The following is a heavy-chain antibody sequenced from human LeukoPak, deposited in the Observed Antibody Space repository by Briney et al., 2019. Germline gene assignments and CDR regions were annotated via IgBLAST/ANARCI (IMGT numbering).Heavy chain of an antibody. CDR2: IHSSSGSI. V-gene: IGHV3-21*01. CDR1: GFNFTNYN. J-gene: IGHJ3*02. CDR3: ARDLAWDDFDI. Sequence: GGSLRLSCAASGFNFTNYNMNWVRQAPGKGLEWVSSIHSSSGSIYYADSLKGRFTISRDNAKDSLYLQMNSLRAEDTAVYYCARDLAWDDFDIWGQGTMVTVSS.